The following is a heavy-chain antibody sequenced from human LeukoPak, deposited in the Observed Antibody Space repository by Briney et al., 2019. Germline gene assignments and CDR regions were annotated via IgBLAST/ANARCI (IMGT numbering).Heavy chain of an antibody. J-gene: IGHJ2*01. CDR1: GFTFTNAW. V-gene: IGHV3-15*01. D-gene: IGHD2-8*01. Sequence: PGGSLRLSCAASGFTFTNAWMSWVRQAPGKGLEWVGRIKSKTGGGTIDYATSVKGRFIISRDDSKNTLYLQMDSLKTEDTAVYYCTTDGAQMAWYFDLWGRGTLVTVSS. CDR3: TTDGAQMAWYFDL. CDR2: IKSKTGGGTI.